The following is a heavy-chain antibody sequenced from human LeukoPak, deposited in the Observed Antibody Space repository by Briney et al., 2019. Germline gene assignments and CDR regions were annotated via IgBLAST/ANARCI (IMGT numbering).Heavy chain of an antibody. CDR1: GGSISSYY. D-gene: IGHD3-10*01. CDR3: ATLGELFWGGFDY. CDR2: IYYSGST. V-gene: IGHV4-59*01. Sequence: SETLSLTCTVSGGSISSYYWSWIRQPPGKGREWIGYIYYSGSTNYTHSLKSRVTISVDTSKNQFSLKLSSVTAADTAVYYCATLGELFWGGFDYWGQGTLVTVSS. J-gene: IGHJ4*02.